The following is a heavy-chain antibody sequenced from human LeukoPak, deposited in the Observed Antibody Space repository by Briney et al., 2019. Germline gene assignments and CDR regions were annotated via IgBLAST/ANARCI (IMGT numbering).Heavy chain of an antibody. CDR2: ITGSNGNT. J-gene: IGHJ4*02. V-gene: IGHV1-18*01. Sequence: ASVTVSCKASGYTFTSYGVSWVRQAPGQGLEWMGWITGSNGNTNNAQKVQGRVTMTTDTSTSTAYMELRSLRSDDTAVYYCARYPLSYSSNWHYYFDYWGQGTLLTVSS. CDR3: ARYPLSYSSNWHYYFDY. D-gene: IGHD6-13*01. CDR1: GYTFTSYG.